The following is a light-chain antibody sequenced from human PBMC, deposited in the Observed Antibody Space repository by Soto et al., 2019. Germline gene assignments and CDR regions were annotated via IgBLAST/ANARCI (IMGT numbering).Light chain of an antibody. CDR3: MQGTHWPPYS. CDR1: QSLAYSDGNTY. J-gene: IGKJ2*01. CDR2: KVY. V-gene: IGKV2-30*01. Sequence: DVVMTQSPLSLPVTLGQPASISCRSSQSLAYSDGNTYLNWFQQRPGQSPRLLIYKVYNRESVVPDRFSGSGSGTDFTLKISRVEAEDVGVYYCMQGTHWPPYSFGQGTKLEIK.